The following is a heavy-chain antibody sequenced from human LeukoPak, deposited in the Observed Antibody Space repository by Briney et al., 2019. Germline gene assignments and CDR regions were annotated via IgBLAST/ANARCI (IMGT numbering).Heavy chain of an antibody. J-gene: IGHJ4*02. CDR1: GFTVSSDY. D-gene: IGHD4-4*01. Sequence: GGSLRLSCAASGFTVSSDYMGWVRQAPEKGLEWGSLISSGGSTYYADSLKGRFTISRDNSKNTLYLQMNSLGAEDTAVYYCGRVGDDYNDNYWGQGTLVTVSS. V-gene: IGHV3-66*01. CDR3: GRVGDDYNDNY. CDR2: ISSGGST.